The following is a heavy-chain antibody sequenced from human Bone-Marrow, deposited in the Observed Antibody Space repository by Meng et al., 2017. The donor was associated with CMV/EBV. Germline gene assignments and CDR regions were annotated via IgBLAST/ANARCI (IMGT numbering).Heavy chain of an antibody. Sequence: GSLRLSCTVSGGSISSYYWSWIRQPPGKGLEWIGYIYYSGSTNYNPSLKSRVTISVDTSKYQFSLKLSSVTAADTAVYYCAREVTDWFDPWGQGTLVTVSS. CDR1: GGSISSYY. CDR3: AREVTDWFDP. CDR2: IYYSGST. D-gene: IGHD2-21*02. V-gene: IGHV4-59*01. J-gene: IGHJ5*02.